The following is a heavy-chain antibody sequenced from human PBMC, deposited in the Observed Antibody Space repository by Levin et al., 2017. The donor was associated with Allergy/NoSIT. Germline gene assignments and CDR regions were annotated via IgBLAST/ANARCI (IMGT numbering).Heavy chain of an antibody. V-gene: IGHV4-39*07. CDR3: AREFCSGGSCYRNGYFDL. D-gene: IGHD2-15*01. CDR1: GGPISSISSSTFY. Sequence: SETLSLTCTVSGGPISSISSSTFYWGWIRRPPGKGLEWIGSIYYGGSTYYNPSLKSRVTISVESSVDTSKNQFSLRLNSVTAADTAVYYCAREFCSGGSCYRNGYFDLWGRGTLVSVSS. CDR2: IYYGGST. J-gene: IGHJ2*01.